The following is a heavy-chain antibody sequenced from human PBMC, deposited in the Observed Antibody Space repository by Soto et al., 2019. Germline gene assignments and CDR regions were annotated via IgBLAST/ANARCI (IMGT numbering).Heavy chain of an antibody. CDR1: GYIFTSYW. CDR3: ARGITMIVVAQTSGMDV. D-gene: IGHD3-22*01. J-gene: IGHJ6*02. V-gene: IGHV5-10-1*01. CDR2: IDPSDSYT. Sequence: GESLKISCNGSGYIFTSYWISWGRQMPGKGLEWMGRIDPSDSYTNYSPSFQGHVTISADKSISTAYLQWSSLKASDTAMYYCARGITMIVVAQTSGMDVWGQGTTVTVSS.